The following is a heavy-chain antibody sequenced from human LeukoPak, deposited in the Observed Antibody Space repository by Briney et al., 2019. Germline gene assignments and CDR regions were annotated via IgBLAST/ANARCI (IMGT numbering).Heavy chain of an antibody. CDR2: NSHSGNT. V-gene: IGHV4-31*03. Sequence: SETLSLTCTVSGGSISSAPYYWSWIRQRPGKGLEWIGYNSHSGNTYYNPSLKSRLNISADTSRNQFSLKLRSVTAADTALYFCAREGYYYDSSGPIDYWGQGTRVTVSS. CDR3: AREGYYYDSSGPIDY. J-gene: IGHJ4*02. D-gene: IGHD3-22*01. CDR1: GGSISSAPYY.